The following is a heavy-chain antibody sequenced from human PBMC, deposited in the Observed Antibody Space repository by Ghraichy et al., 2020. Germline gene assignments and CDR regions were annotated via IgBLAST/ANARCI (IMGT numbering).Heavy chain of an antibody. Sequence: GGSLRLSCAASGFIFSSYDMHWVRQAPGKGLEWVARISYDASFKEYEDSVRGRFTISRDNSKNTLYLQMNSLRAEDSAVYFCAKEGGQYCSSTSCSYFDSWGQGSLVTVSS. CDR1: GFIFSSYD. J-gene: IGHJ4*02. CDR3: AKEGGQYCSSTSCSYFDS. V-gene: IGHV3-30*18. D-gene: IGHD2-2*01. CDR2: ISYDASFK.